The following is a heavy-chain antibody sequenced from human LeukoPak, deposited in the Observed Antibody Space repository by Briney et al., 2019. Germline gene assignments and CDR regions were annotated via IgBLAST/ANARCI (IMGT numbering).Heavy chain of an antibody. CDR2: ISSSSSPI. J-gene: IGHJ4*02. D-gene: IGHD6-19*01. Sequence: PGVSLRLCCAASGFTVSSYSMNWVRQAPGKGLEWVSYISSSSSPIYYADSVKGRFTISRDNAKNSLYLQMNSLRAEDTAVYYCARSDSSGWGDPFDYWGQGTLVTVSS. V-gene: IGHV3-48*01. CDR1: GFTVSSYS. CDR3: ARSDSSGWGDPFDY.